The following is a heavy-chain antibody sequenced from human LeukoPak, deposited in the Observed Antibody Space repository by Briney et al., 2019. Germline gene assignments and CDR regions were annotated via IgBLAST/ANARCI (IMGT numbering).Heavy chain of an antibody. J-gene: IGHJ4*02. D-gene: IGHD3-16*01. V-gene: IGHV3-7*01. Sequence: TGGSLRLSCAASGSTFSSYWMSWVRQAPGKGLEWVANIKQDESEKYYVDSVKGRFTISRDNAKNSLYLQMNSLRAEDTAVYYCARGTYYYDYWGQGTLVTVSS. CDR2: IKQDESEK. CDR3: ARGTYYYDY. CDR1: GSTFSSYW.